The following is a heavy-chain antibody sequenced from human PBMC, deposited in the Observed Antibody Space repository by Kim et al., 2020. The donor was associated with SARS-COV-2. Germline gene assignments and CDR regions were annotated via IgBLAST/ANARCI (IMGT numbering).Heavy chain of an antibody. V-gene: IGHV3-21*01. Sequence: GGSLRLSCAASGFTFRGYSMSWVRQAPGKGLEWVSSITKTSDYIYYADSVKGRFTISRDNVKNSLYLQMNSLRAEDTAVYYCARDPYSGAFDYWGQGTLVTVSS. CDR3: ARDPYSGAFDY. J-gene: IGHJ4*02. CDR1: GFTFRGYS. CDR2: ITKTSDYI. D-gene: IGHD5-12*01.